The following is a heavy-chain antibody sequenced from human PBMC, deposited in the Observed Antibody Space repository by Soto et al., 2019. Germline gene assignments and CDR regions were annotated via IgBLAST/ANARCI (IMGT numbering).Heavy chain of an antibody. Sequence: NPSETLSLTCTVSGGSISSGDYYWSWIRQPPGKGLEWIGYTSYSGSAYYNPSLKSRFTISIDTSKKQFSLNLRSVTAADTAVYYCARDGWQMVRGVSISGGMDVWGQGTTVTVSS. J-gene: IGHJ6*02. CDR1: GGSISSGDYY. V-gene: IGHV4-30-4*01. CDR2: TSYSGSA. CDR3: ARDGWQMVRGVSISGGMDV. D-gene: IGHD3-10*01.